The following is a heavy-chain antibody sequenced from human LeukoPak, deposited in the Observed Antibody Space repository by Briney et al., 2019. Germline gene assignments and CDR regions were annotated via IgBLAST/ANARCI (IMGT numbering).Heavy chain of an antibody. D-gene: IGHD1-7*01. V-gene: IGHV3-30*18. J-gene: IGHJ5*02. CDR2: ISYDGSNK. CDR1: GFTFSSYG. CDR3: AKTPRNWNYPNWFDP. Sequence: GRSLRLSCAASGFTFSSYGMHWVRQAPGKGLEWVAVISYDGSNKYYADSVKGRFTISRDNSKNTLYLQMNSLRAEDTAVYYCAKTPRNWNYPNWFDPGGQGTLVTVSS.